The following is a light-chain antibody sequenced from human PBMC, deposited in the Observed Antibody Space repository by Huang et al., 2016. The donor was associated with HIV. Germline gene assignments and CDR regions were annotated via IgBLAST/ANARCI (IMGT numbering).Light chain of an antibody. V-gene: IGKV3-15*01. CDR2: SAS. CDR1: QSISTN. J-gene: IGKJ2*01. Sequence: EIMLTQSPATLSVSPGERATLSCRASQSISTNLAWYQQKPGLAPRLLIYSASTRANGIPARFSGSGSGTEFTLTISSLQSEDFAVYYCQQGETFGQGTKLEIK. CDR3: QQGET.